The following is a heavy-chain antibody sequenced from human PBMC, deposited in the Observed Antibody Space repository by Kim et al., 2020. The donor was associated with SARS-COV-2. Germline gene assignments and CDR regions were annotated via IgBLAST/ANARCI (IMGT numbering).Heavy chain of an antibody. D-gene: IGHD3-10*01. CDR1: GFTFSSYA. J-gene: IGHJ6*02. CDR3: AKSTLAYYNGSGSYYRQNYYYYYGMDV. CDR2: ISGSGGST. Sequence: GGSLRLSCAASGFTFSSYAMSWVRQAPGKGLEWVSAISGSGGSTYYADSVKGRFTISRDNSKNTLYLQMNSLRAEDTAVYYCAKSTLAYYNGSGSYYRQNYYYYYGMDVWGRGTTVTVSS. V-gene: IGHV3-23*01.